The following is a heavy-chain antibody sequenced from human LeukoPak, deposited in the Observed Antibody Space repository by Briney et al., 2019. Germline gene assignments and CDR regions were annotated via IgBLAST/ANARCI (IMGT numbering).Heavy chain of an antibody. J-gene: IGHJ5*02. Sequence: ASVKVSCKASGYTFASYGISWVRQAPGQGLEWVGWISAYNGNTNYAQKLQGRVTMTTDTSTGTAYMELRSLRSDDTAVYYCARARLWFGELSLPFDPWGQGTLVTVSS. V-gene: IGHV1-18*04. CDR1: GYTFASYG. CDR3: ARARLWFGELSLPFDP. CDR2: ISAYNGNT. D-gene: IGHD3-10*01.